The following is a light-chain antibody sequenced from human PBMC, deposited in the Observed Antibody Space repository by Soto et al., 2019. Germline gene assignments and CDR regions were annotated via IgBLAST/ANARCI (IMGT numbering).Light chain of an antibody. Sequence: QLVLTQPPSVSGALGQRVTISCTGSSSNIGAGYVVHWYQQLPGAAPKLLIFSDNNRPSGVPDRFSGSKSGTSASLAITGLRAEDEADYYCQSYDNNSDYVFGTGTKVTVL. CDR3: QSYDNNSDYV. V-gene: IGLV1-40*01. J-gene: IGLJ1*01. CDR1: SSNIGAGYV. CDR2: SDN.